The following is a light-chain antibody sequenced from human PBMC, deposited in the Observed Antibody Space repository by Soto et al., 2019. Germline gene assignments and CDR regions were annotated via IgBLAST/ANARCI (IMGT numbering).Light chain of an antibody. V-gene: IGLV1-47*01. CDR3: ATWDDSLSVLYV. CDR1: SSNIGSNS. CDR2: RNN. J-gene: IGLJ1*01. Sequence: QSALTQPPSASGTPGQRVTISCSGSSSNIGSNSVYWYQQFPGTAPKLLIYRNNRRPSGVPDRFSGSKSGTSASLAISGLRSEDEADYYCATWDDSLSVLYVFGDGTKVNVL.